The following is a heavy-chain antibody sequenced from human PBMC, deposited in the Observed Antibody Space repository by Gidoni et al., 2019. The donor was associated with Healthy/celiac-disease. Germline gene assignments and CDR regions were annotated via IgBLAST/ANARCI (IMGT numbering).Heavy chain of an antibody. CDR2: IHHSGST. J-gene: IGHJ4*02. CDR1: GGSFSGYY. V-gene: IGHV4-34*01. Sequence: QVQLQQWGAGLLKPSETLSCTCAVYGGSFSGYYWRWIRQPPGKGLDWIGEIHHSGSTNYNPSLKSRVTISVDTSKNQFSLKLSSVTAADTAVYYCSRGLWFGELGQYYFDYWGQGTLVTVSS. CDR3: SRGLWFGELGQYYFDY. D-gene: IGHD3-10*01.